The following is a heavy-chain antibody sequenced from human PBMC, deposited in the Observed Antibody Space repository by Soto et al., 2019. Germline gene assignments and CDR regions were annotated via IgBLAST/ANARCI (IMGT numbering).Heavy chain of an antibody. V-gene: IGHV1-69*01. CDR1: GGTFSSYA. Sequence: QVQLEQSGAEVKKPGSSVKVSCKASGGTFSSYAISWVRQAPGQGLEWMGGIIPISGTANYAQKFQGRVTITADESTSTAYMELSSLRSEDTAVSYCARSQGSSTSLEIYYYYYYGMDVWGQGTTVTVSS. CDR2: IIPISGTA. D-gene: IGHD2-2*01. CDR3: ARSQGSSTSLEIYYYYYYGMDV. J-gene: IGHJ6*02.